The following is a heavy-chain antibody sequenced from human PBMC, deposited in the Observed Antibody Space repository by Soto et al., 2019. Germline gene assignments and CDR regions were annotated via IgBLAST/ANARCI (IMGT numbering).Heavy chain of an antibody. Sequence: QIQLVQSGAEVKKPGASVKVSCKASGYTFSSYHITWVRQAPGQGLEWMGWISAYNGNTNYAHNLQGRVTMTTDPSTSTAYMGLRSLRAEDTAVYYCARDLPPVDYWGQGTLVTVSS. CDR2: ISAYNGNT. V-gene: IGHV1-18*01. J-gene: IGHJ4*02. CDR3: ARDLPPVDY. CDR1: GYTFSSYH.